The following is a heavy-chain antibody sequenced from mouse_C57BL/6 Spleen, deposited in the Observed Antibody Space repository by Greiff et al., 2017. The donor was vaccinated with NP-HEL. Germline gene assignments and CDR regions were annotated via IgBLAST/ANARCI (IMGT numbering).Heavy chain of an antibody. Sequence: VQLKQSGPELVKPGASVKISCKASGYSFTGYYMNWVKQSPEKSLEWIGEINPSTGGTTYNQKFKAKATLTVDKSSSTAYMQLKSLTSEDSAVYYCARDDGYYGYWGQGTTLTVSS. CDR2: INPSTGGT. V-gene: IGHV1-42*01. D-gene: IGHD2-3*01. CDR3: ARDDGYYGY. J-gene: IGHJ2*01. CDR1: GYSFTGYY.